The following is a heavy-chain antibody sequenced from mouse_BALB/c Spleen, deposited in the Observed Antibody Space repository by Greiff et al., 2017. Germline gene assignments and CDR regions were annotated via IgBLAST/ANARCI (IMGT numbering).Heavy chain of an antibody. CDR3: NGGSSFAY. D-gene: IGHD1-3*01. CDR1: GFNIKDYY. J-gene: IGHJ3*01. CDR2: IDPENGDT. V-gene: IGHV14-4*02. Sequence: VQLQQSGAELVRSGASVKLSCTASGFNIKDYYMHWVKQRPEQGLEWTGWIDPENGDTEYAPKFQGKATMTADTSSNTAYLQLSSLTSEDTAVYYCNGGSSFAYWGQGTLVTVSA.